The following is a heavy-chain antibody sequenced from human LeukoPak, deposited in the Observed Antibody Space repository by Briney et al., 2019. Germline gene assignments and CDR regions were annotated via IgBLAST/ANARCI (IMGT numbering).Heavy chain of an antibody. CDR1: GFTFSSYA. Sequence: GGSLRLSCAASGFTFSSYAMHWVRQAPGKGLEWVAVISYDGSNKYYADSVKGRFTISRDNSKNTLYLQMNSLRAEDTAVYYCARDYSSSWQYYYYGMDVWGQGTTVTVSS. D-gene: IGHD6-13*01. J-gene: IGHJ6*02. CDR2: ISYDGSNK. CDR3: ARDYSSSWQYYYYGMDV. V-gene: IGHV3-30-3*01.